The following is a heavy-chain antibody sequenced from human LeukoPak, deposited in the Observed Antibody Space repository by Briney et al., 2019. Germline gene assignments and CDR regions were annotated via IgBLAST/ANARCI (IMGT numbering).Heavy chain of an antibody. CDR3: AKDEVPGIAVAKGAFDI. V-gene: IGHV3-30*18. D-gene: IGHD6-19*01. Sequence: PGRSQRLSCAASGFTFSSYGMHWVRRAPGKGLEWVAVISYDGSNKYYADSVKGRFTISRDNSKNTLYLQMNSLRAEDTAVYYCAKDEVPGIAVAKGAFDIWGQGTMVTVSS. J-gene: IGHJ3*02. CDR2: ISYDGSNK. CDR1: GFTFSSYG.